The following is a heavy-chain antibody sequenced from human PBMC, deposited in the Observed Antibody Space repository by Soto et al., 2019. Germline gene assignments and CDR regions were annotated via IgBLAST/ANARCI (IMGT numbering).Heavy chain of an antibody. J-gene: IGHJ6*02. Sequence: QVQLVESGGGVVQPGRSLRLSCAASGFTFSNYGMHWVRQAPGKGLEWVAVISYDGSNKYYADSVQGRFTISRDNSKNTLYLQMNCLRAEDTAVYYCAKILQLGDYAFYYYGMDVWGQGTTVTVSS. CDR2: ISYDGSNK. D-gene: IGHD4-17*01. CDR3: AKILQLGDYAFYYYGMDV. CDR1: GFTFSNYG. V-gene: IGHV3-30*18.